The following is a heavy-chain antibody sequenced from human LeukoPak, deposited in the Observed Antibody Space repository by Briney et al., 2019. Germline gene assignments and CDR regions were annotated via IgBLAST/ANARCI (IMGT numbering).Heavy chain of an antibody. CDR2: IAYNRNPT. CDR1: GFDFNDYA. D-gene: IGHD3-10*01. CDR3: ARDPVGGIPDYLDL. Sequence: GSSLRLSCAASGFDFNDYAMHWLRQAPGKGLEGVAVIAYNRNPTIYTDCVKGRFTISRDNSNNTLILQIDSLTTQDTTVYYCARDPVGGIPDYLDLWGQGTLFTVSS. V-gene: IGHV3-30*04. J-gene: IGHJ4*02.